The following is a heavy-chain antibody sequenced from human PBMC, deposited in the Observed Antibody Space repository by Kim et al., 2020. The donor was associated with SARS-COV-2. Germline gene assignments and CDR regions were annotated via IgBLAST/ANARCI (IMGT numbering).Heavy chain of an antibody. CDR1: GGSISSSNW. CDR2: IYHSGST. D-gene: IGHD2-2*01. V-gene: IGHV4-4*02. CDR3: ASLKFPPRYCSSTSCKPPARKYGMDV. Sequence: SETLSLTCAVSGGSISSSNWWSWVRQPPGKGLEWIGEIYHSGSTNYNPSLKSRVTISVDKSKNQFSLKLSSVTAADTAVYYCASLKFPPRYCSSTSCKPPARKYGMDVWGQGTTVTVSS. J-gene: IGHJ6*02.